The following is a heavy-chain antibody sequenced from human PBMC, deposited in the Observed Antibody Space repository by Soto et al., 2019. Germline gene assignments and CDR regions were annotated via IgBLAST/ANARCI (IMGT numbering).Heavy chain of an antibody. Sequence: QVQLVESGGGVVQPGRSLRLSCAASGFTFSSYGMHWVRQAPGKGLEWVAVIWYDGSNKYYADSVKGRFTISRDNSKNTVYLQMNSLRDEDTAVYYCARESPITMVRGVIPDYWGQGTLFTVSS. CDR2: IWYDGSNK. CDR1: GFTFSSYG. J-gene: IGHJ4*02. V-gene: IGHV3-33*01. CDR3: ARESPITMVRGVIPDY. D-gene: IGHD3-10*01.